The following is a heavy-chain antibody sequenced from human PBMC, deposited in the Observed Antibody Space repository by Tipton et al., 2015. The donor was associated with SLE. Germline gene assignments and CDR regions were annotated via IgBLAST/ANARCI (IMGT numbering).Heavy chain of an antibody. CDR2: IYSTGST. Sequence: TLSLTCAVSGFSISSDHYWSWIRQPAGKGLEWIGHIYSTGSTDYNPSLKSRVSISVDTSKSQFSLKLSSVTAADTAVYYCAREGVEIVANWGKGTLVSVSS. J-gene: IGHJ4*02. V-gene: IGHV4-61*09. D-gene: IGHD5-24*01. CDR3: AREGVEIVAN. CDR1: GFSISSDHY.